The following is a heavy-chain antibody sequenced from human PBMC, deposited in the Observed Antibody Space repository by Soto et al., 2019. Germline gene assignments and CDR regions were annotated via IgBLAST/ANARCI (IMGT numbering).Heavy chain of an antibody. CDR3: ARDVSPGSGGLDFEAFDI. CDR2: IRKDGSQR. Sequence: EVQLVESGGGLVQPGGSLTLSCAASEFAFSSYWMTWVRQAPGKGLEWVANIRKDGSQRSYLDSVRGRFTISRDNSKNSLYLQMNSLRAEDTALYFCARDVSPGSGGLDFEAFDIWGQGTMVTVSS. J-gene: IGHJ3*02. CDR1: EFAFSSYW. D-gene: IGHD3-10*01. V-gene: IGHV3-7*05.